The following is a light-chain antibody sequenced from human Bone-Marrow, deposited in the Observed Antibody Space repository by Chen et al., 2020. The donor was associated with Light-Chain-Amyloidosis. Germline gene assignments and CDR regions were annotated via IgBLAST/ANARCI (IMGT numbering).Light chain of an antibody. Sequence: SYELTQPPSVSVSPGQTARITCSGDDLPTKYAYWYQQRQGQAPVLVIHRDTGRPSGISEGFSGSSSGTTATLTISGVQAEDEADYHCQSADSSGTYEVIFGGGTKLTVL. CDR2: RDT. V-gene: IGLV3-25*03. CDR1: DLPTKY. J-gene: IGLJ2*01. CDR3: QSADSSGTYEVI.